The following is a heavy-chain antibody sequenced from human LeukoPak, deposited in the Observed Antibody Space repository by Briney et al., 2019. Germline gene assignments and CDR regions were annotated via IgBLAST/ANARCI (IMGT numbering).Heavy chain of an antibody. CDR3: AREDPPYSSVRGY. Sequence: GASVKVSCKASGYTFTGYYIHWVRQAPGQGPEWMGWINPNSGVTNYAQGFQGRVTMTRDTSISTAYMELSRLRSDDTAVYYCAREDPPYSSVRGYWGQETLVTVSS. CDR2: INPNSGVT. D-gene: IGHD6-19*01. CDR1: GYTFTGYY. V-gene: IGHV1-2*02. J-gene: IGHJ4*02.